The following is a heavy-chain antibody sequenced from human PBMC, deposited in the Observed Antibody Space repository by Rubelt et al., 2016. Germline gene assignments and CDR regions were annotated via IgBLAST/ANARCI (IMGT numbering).Heavy chain of an antibody. J-gene: IGHJ5*02. CDR2: IKSKSDGGTT. D-gene: IGHD2-21*01. CDR3: TTGEVMEDR. CDR1: GFTFSEYY. Sequence: EVQLVESGGGLVQPGRSLRLSCAASGFTFSEYYMSWVRQAPGKGLEWVGRIKSKSDGGTTDYAAPVNGRFTISRDDSKNTLDLQMNSRKAEDTAVYFCTTGEVMEDRWGQGTLVTVSS. V-gene: IGHV3-15*01.